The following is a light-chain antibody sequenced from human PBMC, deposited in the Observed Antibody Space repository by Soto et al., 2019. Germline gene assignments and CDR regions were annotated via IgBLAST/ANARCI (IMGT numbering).Light chain of an antibody. CDR3: QQYGSSPWT. CDR1: QSVSDTY. CDR2: GAS. V-gene: IGKV3-20*01. Sequence: EIVLTQSPGTLSLSPGDRATLSCRASQSVSDTYIAWYQQKPGQAPRLLIYGASSRATGMPDRISGSGSGTDFTLTSSRLEPEDFAVYYCQQYGSSPWTFGQGTKVEIK. J-gene: IGKJ1*01.